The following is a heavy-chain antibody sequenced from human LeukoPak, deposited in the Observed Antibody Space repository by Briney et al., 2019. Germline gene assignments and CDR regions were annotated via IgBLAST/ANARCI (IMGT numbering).Heavy chain of an antibody. CDR1: GGSTSRYY. J-gene: IGHJ3*02. CDR2: IDDSGNT. V-gene: IGHV4-59*01. Sequence: SETLSLTCTVSGGSTSRYYWSWIRRPPGKGLEWIGYIDDSGNTNYNPSLKSQVTISVDKSKNQFSLKLSFVTAADTAMYYCARSDYHNSGSHTVFDAFDIWGQGTRVTVSS. D-gene: IGHD3-10*01. CDR3: ARSDYHNSGSHTVFDAFDI.